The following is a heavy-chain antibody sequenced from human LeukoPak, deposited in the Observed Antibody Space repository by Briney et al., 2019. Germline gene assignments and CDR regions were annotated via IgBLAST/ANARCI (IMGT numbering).Heavy chain of an antibody. V-gene: IGHV3-30*04. CDR2: ISYDGSNK. CDR1: GFTFSSYA. CDR3: ASDYGDSPSYYYGMDV. J-gene: IGHJ6*04. D-gene: IGHD4-17*01. Sequence: GGSLRPSCAASGFTFSSYAMHGVRQAPGKGLEWVIVISYDGSNKYYADSVKGRFTISRDNSKNTLYLQMNSLRAEDTAVYYCASDYGDSPSYYYGMDVWGKGTTVTASS.